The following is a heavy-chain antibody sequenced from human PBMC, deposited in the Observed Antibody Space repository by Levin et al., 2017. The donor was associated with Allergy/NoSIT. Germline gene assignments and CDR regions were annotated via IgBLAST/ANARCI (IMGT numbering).Heavy chain of an antibody. CDR2: IKSNADGGTT. CDR1: GFTFNDAW. D-gene: IGHD3-22*01. V-gene: IGHV3-15*01. J-gene: IGHJ4*02. Sequence: GSLRLSCAASGFTFNDAWMGWVRQAPGRGLEWVGRIKSNADGGTTDYAAPVKGRFSISRDDSKNTVYLQMNSLRSEDTAMYYCTDGDHDSDYWGQGTLVTVSP. CDR3: TDGDHDSDY.